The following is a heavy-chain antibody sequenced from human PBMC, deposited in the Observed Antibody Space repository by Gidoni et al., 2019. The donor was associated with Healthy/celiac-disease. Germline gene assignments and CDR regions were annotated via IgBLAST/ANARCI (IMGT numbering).Heavy chain of an antibody. V-gene: IGHV3-33*01. CDR3: ARDPGYSYGRGYYYYYMDV. Sequence: QVQLVESGGGVVQPGRSLRLSCAASGFTFSSYGMHWVRQAPGKGLEWVAVIWYDGSNKYYADSVKGRFTISRDNSKNTLYLQMNSLRAEDTAVYYCARDPGYSYGRGYYYYYMDVWGKGTTVTVSS. D-gene: IGHD5-18*01. CDR2: IWYDGSNK. J-gene: IGHJ6*03. CDR1: GFTFSSYG.